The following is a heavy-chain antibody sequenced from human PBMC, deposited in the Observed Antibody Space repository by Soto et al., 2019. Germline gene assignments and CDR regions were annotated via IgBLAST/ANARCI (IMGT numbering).Heavy chain of an antibody. J-gene: IGHJ5*02. V-gene: IGHV3-74*01. Sequence: EGQLVESGGGIVQPGGSLRLSCAASGFTCGLYWMHWVRQVPGKGLVWVSRINGAGTSIAYANSVKGRFTLSRDNAKNTLHLQMNRQRDEDTAVYYCVRDRSRNRFDPWGLGPLVNVSS. CDR3: VRDRSRNRFDP. D-gene: IGHD2-15*01. CDR2: INGAGTSI. CDR1: GFTCGLYW.